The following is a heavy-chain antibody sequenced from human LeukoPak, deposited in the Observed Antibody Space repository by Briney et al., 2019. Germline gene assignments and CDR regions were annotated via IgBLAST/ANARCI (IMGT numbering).Heavy chain of an antibody. V-gene: IGHV3-21*01. Sequence: GGSLRLSCAASGFTFRNYAMNWVRQAPGKGLEWVSTITGSGGNTYYADSVKGRFTISRDNAKNSLYLQMNSLRAEDTAVYYCARDGSGDRDFDYWGQGTLVTVSS. CDR3: ARDGSGDRDFDY. J-gene: IGHJ4*02. CDR2: ITGSGGNT. D-gene: IGHD7-27*01. CDR1: GFTFRNYA.